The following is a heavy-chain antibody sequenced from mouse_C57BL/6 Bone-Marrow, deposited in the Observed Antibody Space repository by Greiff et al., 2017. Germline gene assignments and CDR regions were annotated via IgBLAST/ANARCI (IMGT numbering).Heavy chain of an antibody. CDR2: IDPSDSYT. CDR3: ARSDGNDV. J-gene: IGHJ1*03. D-gene: IGHD2-1*01. Sequence: QVQLQQPGAELVRPGTSVKLSCKASGYTFTSYWMHWVKQRPGQGLEWIGVIDPSDSYTNYNQKFKGKATLTVDTSSSTAYMQLSSLTSEDSAVYYCARSDGNDVWGTGTTGTVSS. CDR1: GYTFTSYW. V-gene: IGHV1-59*01.